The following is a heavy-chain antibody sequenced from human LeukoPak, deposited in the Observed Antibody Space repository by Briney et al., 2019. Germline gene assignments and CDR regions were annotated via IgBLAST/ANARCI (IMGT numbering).Heavy chain of an antibody. D-gene: IGHD3-9*01. CDR2: ISGSGGST. J-gene: IGHJ3*02. Sequence: GGSLRLSCAASGFTFSSYAMSWVRQAPGKGLEWVSAISGSGGSTYYADSVKGRFTISRDNSKNTLYLQMNSLRAEDTAVYYCASHRSGLRYFDWLSKAFDIWGQGTMVTVSS. CDR3: ASHRSGLRYFDWLSKAFDI. CDR1: GFTFSSYA. V-gene: IGHV3-23*01.